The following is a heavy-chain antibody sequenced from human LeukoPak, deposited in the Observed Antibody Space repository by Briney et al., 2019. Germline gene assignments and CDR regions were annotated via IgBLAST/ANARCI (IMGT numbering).Heavy chain of an antibody. V-gene: IGHV1-69*01. J-gene: IGHJ2*01. CDR3: ARKGRGRDGYNWSSWYFDL. D-gene: IGHD5-24*01. CDR2: IIPMFGTA. Sequence: GASVKVSSKASGGTFSSYAISWVRQAPGQGLEWMGGIIPMFGTANYAQKFQGRVTITADESTSTAYMELSSLRSEDTAVYYCARKGRGRDGYNWSSWYFDLWGRGTLVTVSS. CDR1: GGTFSSYA.